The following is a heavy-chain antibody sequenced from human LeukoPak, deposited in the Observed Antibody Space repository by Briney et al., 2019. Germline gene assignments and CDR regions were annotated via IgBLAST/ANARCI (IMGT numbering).Heavy chain of an antibody. V-gene: IGHV3-21*03. CDR1: GFTFSSYT. Sequence: PGGSLRLSCAASGFTFSSYTMNWVRQAPGKGLEWVSSIISSSSYIYYADSVKGRFTISRDNAKNSLYLQMNSLRAEDTAVYYCARDFGGYCSSSNCYLGCLHYWGQGTLVTVSS. CDR2: IISSSSYI. D-gene: IGHD2-2*01. CDR3: ARDFGGYCSSSNCYLGCLHY. J-gene: IGHJ4*02.